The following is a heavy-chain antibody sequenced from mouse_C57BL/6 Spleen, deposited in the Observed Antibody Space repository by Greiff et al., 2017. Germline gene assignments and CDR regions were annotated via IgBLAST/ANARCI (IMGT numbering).Heavy chain of an antibody. CDR2: ISYSGST. V-gene: IGHV3-8*01. CDR1: GYSITSAY. D-gene: IGHD5-1*01. J-gene: IGHJ4*01. CDR3: ARSGYLSLYAMDY. Sequence: EVKVVESGPGLAKPSQTLSLTCSVTGYSITSAYWNWIRKFPGNKLEYMGYISYSGSTYYNPSLKSRISITRDTSKNQYYLQLNSVTTEDTATYXCARSGYLSLYAMDYWGQGTSVTVSS.